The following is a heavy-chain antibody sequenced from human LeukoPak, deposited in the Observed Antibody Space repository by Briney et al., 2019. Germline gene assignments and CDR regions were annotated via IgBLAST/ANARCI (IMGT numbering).Heavy chain of an antibody. J-gene: IGHJ2*01. V-gene: IGHV1-46*01. CDR3: VRGASSIAALNPFWYFDL. CDR2: INPSSGST. Sequence: GASVKVSCKASGYTFISYYMDWVRQAPGQGLEWMGIINPSSGSTTYAQKFQGRVTMTRDTSTNTVYMELSSLRSEDTAVFYCVRGASSIAALNPFWYFDLWGRGTLVTVSS. D-gene: IGHD6-6*01. CDR1: GYTFISYY.